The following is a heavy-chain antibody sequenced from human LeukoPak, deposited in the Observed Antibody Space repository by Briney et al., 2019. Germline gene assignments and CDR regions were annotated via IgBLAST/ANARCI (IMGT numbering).Heavy chain of an antibody. J-gene: IGHJ4*02. D-gene: IGHD4-17*01. Sequence: ASVKVSCKASGYTFTGYYMHWVRQAPGQGLEWMGWINPNSGGTNYAQKFQGRVTMTRDTSISTAYMELSRLRSDDTAVYYCAIEGGYGDYGLDYWGQGTLVTVSS. CDR1: GYTFTGYY. CDR2: INPNSGGT. V-gene: IGHV1-2*02. CDR3: AIEGGYGDYGLDY.